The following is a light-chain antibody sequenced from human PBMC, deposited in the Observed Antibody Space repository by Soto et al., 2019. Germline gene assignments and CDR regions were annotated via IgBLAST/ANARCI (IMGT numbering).Light chain of an antibody. J-gene: IGLJ1*01. CDR2: DVS. V-gene: IGLV2-14*01. Sequence: QSVLNQPASVSGSPGPSIPISCTGTSSDVGGYKYVSWYQQHPGKAPKLMIYDVSNRPSGVSIRFSGSKSGNTASLTISGLQAEDEADYYCSSYTSSSTLDVFGTGTKVTVL. CDR3: SSYTSSSTLDV. CDR1: SSDVGGYKY.